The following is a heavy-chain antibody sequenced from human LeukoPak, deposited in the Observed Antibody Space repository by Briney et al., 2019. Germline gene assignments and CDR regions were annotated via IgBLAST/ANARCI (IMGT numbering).Heavy chain of an antibody. Sequence: PSETLSLTCTVSGGSISSGGYYWTWIRQPPGKGLEWIGYIYHSRSTYYNPSLKSRVTISVDRSKNQFSLKLSSVTAADTAVYYCARGAILTPYYYYYMDVWGKGTTVTVSS. V-gene: IGHV4-30-2*01. CDR3: ARGAILTPYYYYYMDV. CDR2: IYHSRST. D-gene: IGHD3-9*01. J-gene: IGHJ6*03. CDR1: GGSISSGGYY.